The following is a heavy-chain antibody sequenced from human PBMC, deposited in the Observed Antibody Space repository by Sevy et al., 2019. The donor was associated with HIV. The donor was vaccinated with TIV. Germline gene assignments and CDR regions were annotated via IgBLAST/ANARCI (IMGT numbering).Heavy chain of an antibody. V-gene: IGHV3-23*01. CDR2: LSFGCGEI. D-gene: IGHD2-8*01. J-gene: IGHJ4*02. Sequence: HLGGSLRLSCAASGFTFSKYSMSWVRQPPGKGLEWVSTLSFGCGEINYADSVKGRFTISRDNSKSSVYLQMNNLRPEDTAVYYCAREGCTKPHDYWGQGTLVTVSS. CDR1: GFTFSKYS. CDR3: AREGCTKPHDY.